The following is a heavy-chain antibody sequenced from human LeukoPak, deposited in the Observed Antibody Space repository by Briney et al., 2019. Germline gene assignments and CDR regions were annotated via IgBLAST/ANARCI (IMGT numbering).Heavy chain of an antibody. Sequence: GGSLRLSCAASGFTFSSYAMSWVRQAPGKGLEWVSAISGSGGSTYYADSVKGRFTMSRDNPKNTLFLQMNSLRPEDTAVYYCAKEPRWEQLHSFDIWGQGTTVTVSS. CDR3: AKEPRWEQLHSFDI. J-gene: IGHJ3*02. D-gene: IGHD1/OR15-1a*01. CDR1: GFTFSSYA. CDR2: ISGSGGST. V-gene: IGHV3-23*01.